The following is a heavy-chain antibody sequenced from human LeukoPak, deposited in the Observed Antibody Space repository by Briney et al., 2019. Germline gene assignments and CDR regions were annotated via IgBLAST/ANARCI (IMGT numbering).Heavy chain of an antibody. Sequence: ASVKVSCKASGYTFTSYGISWVRQAPGQGLEWMGWIGPYNGNTNYAQNLQGRVTITTDTSTSTAYMELGSLGSDDTAVYYCARDQDSLVRGVIGYWGQGTLVTVSS. CDR3: ARDQDSLVRGVIGY. CDR1: GYTFTSYG. D-gene: IGHD3-10*01. J-gene: IGHJ4*02. V-gene: IGHV1-18*01. CDR2: IGPYNGNT.